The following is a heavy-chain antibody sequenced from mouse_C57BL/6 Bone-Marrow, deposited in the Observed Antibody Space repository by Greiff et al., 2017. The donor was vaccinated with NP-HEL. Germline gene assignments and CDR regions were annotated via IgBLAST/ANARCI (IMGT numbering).Heavy chain of an antibody. D-gene: IGHD1-1*01. Sequence: EVKLMESGGGLVKPGGSLKLSCAASGFTFSSYAMSWVRQTPEKRLEWVATISDGGSYTYYPDNVKGRFTISRDNAKNHLYLQMSHLKSEDTAMYYCARDRYGSSSYAMDYWGQGTSVTVSS. CDR1: GFTFSSYA. J-gene: IGHJ4*01. V-gene: IGHV5-4*01. CDR2: ISDGGSYT. CDR3: ARDRYGSSSYAMDY.